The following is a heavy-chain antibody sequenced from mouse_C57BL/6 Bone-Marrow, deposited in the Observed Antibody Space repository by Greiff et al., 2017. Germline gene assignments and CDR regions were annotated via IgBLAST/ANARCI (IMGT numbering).Heavy chain of an antibody. CDR3: ARSLLYSSEGWFAY. CDR2: IYPSDSET. V-gene: IGHV1-61*01. J-gene: IGHJ3*01. CDR1: GYTFTSYW. Sequence: QVQLQQPGAELVRPGSSVKLSCKASGYTFTSYWMDWVKQRPGQGLEWIGNIYPSDSETHYNQKFKDKATLTVDKSSSTAYMQLSSLTSEDSAGYYCARSLLYSSEGWFAYWGQGTLVTVSA. D-gene: IGHD2-12*01.